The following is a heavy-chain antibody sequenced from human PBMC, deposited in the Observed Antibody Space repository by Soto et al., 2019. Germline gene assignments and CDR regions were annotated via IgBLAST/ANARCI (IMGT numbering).Heavy chain of an antibody. D-gene: IGHD4-17*01. V-gene: IGHV4-34*01. J-gene: IGHJ4*02. Sequence: SETLSLTCAVYGGSFSGYYWSWIRQPPGKGLEWIGEINHSGSTNYNPSLKSRVTISVDTSKNQFSLKLSSVTAADTAVYYCARGNVYGDSYDYWGQGTPATVSS. CDR2: INHSGST. CDR1: GGSFSGYY. CDR3: ARGNVYGDSYDY.